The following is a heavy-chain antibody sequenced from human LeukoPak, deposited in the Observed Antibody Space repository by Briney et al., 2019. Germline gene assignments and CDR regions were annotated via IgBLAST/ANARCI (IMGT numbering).Heavy chain of an antibody. CDR2: INHSGST. D-gene: IGHD5-18*01. CDR1: GGSFSGYY. CDR3: ARARPHPLPRRGYSYGRNSMDV. J-gene: IGHJ6*04. V-gene: IGHV4-34*01. Sequence: PSETLSLTCAVYGGSFSGYYWSWIRQPPGKGLEWIGEINHSGSTNYNPSLKSRVTISVDTSKNQFSLKLSSVTAADTAVYYCARARPHPLPRRGYSYGRNSMDVWAKGTTVTVPP.